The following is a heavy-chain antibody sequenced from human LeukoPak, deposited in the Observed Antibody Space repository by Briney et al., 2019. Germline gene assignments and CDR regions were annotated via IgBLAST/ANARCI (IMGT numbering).Heavy chain of an antibody. CDR2: IYYSGST. D-gene: IGHD6-19*01. CDR1: GGSISSHY. V-gene: IGHV4-59*08. CDR3: ARHRRWLENFDY. J-gene: IGHJ4*02. Sequence: PSETLSLTCTVSGGSISSHYWSWIRQPPVKGLEWIGYIYYSGSTNYNPSLKSRVTISVDTSKNQFSLKLSSVTAADTAVYYCARHRRWLENFDYWGQGTLVTVSS.